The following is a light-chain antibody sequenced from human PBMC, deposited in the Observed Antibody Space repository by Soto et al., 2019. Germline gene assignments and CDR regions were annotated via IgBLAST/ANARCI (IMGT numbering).Light chain of an antibody. J-gene: IGLJ1*01. CDR3: GTWDSSLIAL. CDR2: ENS. Sequence: QSVLTQPPSVSAAPGQRVTISFSGKSSNIGSNDVSWYQQLPGKAPKLLIYENSQRPSGIPDRFSGAKSGTSATLGITGLQTGDEADYYCGTWDSSLIALFGTGTKLTVL. CDR1: SSNIGSND. V-gene: IGLV1-51*02.